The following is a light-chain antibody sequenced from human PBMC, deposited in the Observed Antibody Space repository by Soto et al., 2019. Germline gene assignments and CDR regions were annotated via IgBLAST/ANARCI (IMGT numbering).Light chain of an antibody. CDR2: GAS. CDR1: QSVSHY. V-gene: IGKV3-20*01. CDR3: QQHSSAPLT. Sequence: EIVLTQSPATLSLSPGERAALSCRASQSVSHYLAWYQQKPGQAPRLVIYGASSRATDIPDRFSASGSGTDFTLTISRLETEHFAVYYCQQHSSAPLTFGQGTKVDIK. J-gene: IGKJ1*01.